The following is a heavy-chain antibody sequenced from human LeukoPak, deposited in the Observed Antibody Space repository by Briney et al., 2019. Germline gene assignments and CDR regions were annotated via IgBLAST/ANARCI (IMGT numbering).Heavy chain of an antibody. Sequence: SQTLSLTCTVSGGSISSGSYYWSWIRQPAGKGLEWIGRIYISGSTNYNPSLKSRVTISVDTSKNQFSLKLSSVTAADTAVYYCARSRAAAGVFDYWGQGTLVTVSS. V-gene: IGHV4-61*02. CDR3: ARSRAAAGVFDY. CDR1: GGSISSGSYY. D-gene: IGHD6-13*01. CDR2: IYISGST. J-gene: IGHJ4*02.